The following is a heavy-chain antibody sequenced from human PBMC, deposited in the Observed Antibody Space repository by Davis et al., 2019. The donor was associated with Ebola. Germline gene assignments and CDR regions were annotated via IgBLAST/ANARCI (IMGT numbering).Heavy chain of an antibody. J-gene: IGHJ6*02. D-gene: IGHD3-10*01. Sequence: PSETLSLTCNVSGTSVSSSISFWSWIRQSPGKGLEWLGYVFYTGTTKYNPSLKSRATMSVDPYKNQFSLKLSSVTASATAVYYCARDRRQSYGAGVIDEYYGMDVWGQGTTVTVSS. CDR3: ARDRRQSYGAGVIDEYYGMDV. CDR2: VFYTGTT. CDR1: GTSVSSSISF. V-gene: IGHV4-61*01.